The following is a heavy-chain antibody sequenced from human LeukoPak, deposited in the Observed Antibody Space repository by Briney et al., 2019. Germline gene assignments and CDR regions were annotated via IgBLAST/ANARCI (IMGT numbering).Heavy chain of an antibody. J-gene: IGHJ4*02. Sequence: GGSLRLSCAASGFTFSSYAVSWVRQAPGKGLEWVSAISGSGGSTYYADSVKGRFTISRDNSKNTLYLQMNSLRAEDTAVYYCAKAVGYCSSTSCYDGVYWGQGTLVTVSS. CDR3: AKAVGYCSSTSCYDGVY. CDR1: GFTFSSYA. V-gene: IGHV3-23*01. CDR2: ISGSGGST. D-gene: IGHD2-2*01.